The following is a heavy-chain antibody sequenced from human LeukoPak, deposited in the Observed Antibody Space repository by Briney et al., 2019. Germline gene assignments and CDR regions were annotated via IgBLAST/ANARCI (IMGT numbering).Heavy chain of an antibody. Sequence: SETLSLTCTVSGGSISNYYWSWIRQPAGKGLEWIGRTHTSGSTNYNPSLKSRVTMSVDTSKNQFSLKLSSVTAADTAVYYCARIRRWQLGVDYWGQGTLVTVSS. CDR3: ARIRRWQLGVDY. CDR1: GGSISNYY. CDR2: THTSGST. J-gene: IGHJ4*02. V-gene: IGHV4-4*07. D-gene: IGHD4-23*01.